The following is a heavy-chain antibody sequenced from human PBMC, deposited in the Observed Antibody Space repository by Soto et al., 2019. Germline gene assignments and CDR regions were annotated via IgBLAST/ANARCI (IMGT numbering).Heavy chain of an antibody. CDR1: GFTFSGYA. CDR2: ISGSAAST. D-gene: IGHD3-9*01. Sequence: EVQLLGSGGGLVQPGGSLRLSCAASGFTFSGYAMSWVRQAPGKGLEWVSGISGSAASTNYADSAKGRFTISRDNSKSTLYLQMNSLRAEDTAVYYCAKDVHYDILTGIEYFHHWAQGTLVTVSS. V-gene: IGHV3-23*01. J-gene: IGHJ1*01. CDR3: AKDVHYDILTGIEYFHH.